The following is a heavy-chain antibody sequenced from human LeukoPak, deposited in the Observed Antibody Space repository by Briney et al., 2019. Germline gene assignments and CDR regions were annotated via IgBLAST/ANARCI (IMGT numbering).Heavy chain of an antibody. D-gene: IGHD6-6*01. CDR3: AKPIAARHDFDY. CDR1: GFTFSSYA. V-gene: IGHV3-23*01. Sequence: TGGSLRLSCAASGFTFSSYAMSWVRQAPGKGLEWVSAISGSGGSTYYADSVKGRFTISRDNSKNTLYLQMNSLRAEDTAVYYCAKPIAARHDFDYWGQGTLVTVSS. CDR2: ISGSGGST. J-gene: IGHJ4*02.